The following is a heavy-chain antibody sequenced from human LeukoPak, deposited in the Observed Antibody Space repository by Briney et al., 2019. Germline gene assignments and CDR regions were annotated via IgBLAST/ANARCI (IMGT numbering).Heavy chain of an antibody. Sequence: ASVKVSCKASGYTFTGYYMHWVRQAPGQGLEWMGRIIPILGIANYAQKFQGRVTITADKSTSTAYMELSSLRSEDTAVYYCARELTAAEVAFDIWGQGTMVTVSS. CDR3: ARELTAAEVAFDI. CDR1: GYTFTGYY. V-gene: IGHV1-69*04. D-gene: IGHD6-13*01. CDR2: IIPILGIA. J-gene: IGHJ3*02.